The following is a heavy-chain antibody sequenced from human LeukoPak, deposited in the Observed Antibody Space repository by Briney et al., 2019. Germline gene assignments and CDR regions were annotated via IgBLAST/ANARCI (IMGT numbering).Heavy chain of an antibody. CDR1: GYTFTNYA. Sequence: ASVKVSCKASGYTFTNYAMNWVRQAPGQGLEWMGWINPYNGDTNYAQKFQGRVTLTRDTSISTAYMELRSLTSDDTAVYYCARTRGSHISMAYLDYWGQGTLVTVSS. V-gene: IGHV1-2*02. D-gene: IGHD2/OR15-2a*01. CDR2: INPYNGDT. CDR3: ARTRGSHISMAYLDY. J-gene: IGHJ4*02.